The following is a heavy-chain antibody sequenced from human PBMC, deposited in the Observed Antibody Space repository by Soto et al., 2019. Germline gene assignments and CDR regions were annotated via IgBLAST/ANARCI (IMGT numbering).Heavy chain of an antibody. CDR1: GDSISSSVW. CDR2: VFHTGNT. D-gene: IGHD7-27*01. Sequence: PSETLSLTCAVSGDSISSSVWWTLVRQPPGKGLEWIGEVFHTGNTNYNPSLKGRVTMSVDKSTNEFSLKVTSVTAADTAIYYCARKAWVRFDYWGQGALVTVSS. CDR3: ARKAWVRFDY. J-gene: IGHJ4*02. V-gene: IGHV4-4*02.